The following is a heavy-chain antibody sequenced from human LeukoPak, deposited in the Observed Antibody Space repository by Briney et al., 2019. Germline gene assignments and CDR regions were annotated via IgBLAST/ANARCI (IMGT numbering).Heavy chain of an antibody. V-gene: IGHV1-18*01. CDR1: GYTFTSYG. J-gene: IGHJ6*02. CDR3: ARRATYYYGMDV. CDR2: ISAYNGNT. Sequence: ASVKVSCKASGYTFTSYGISWVRQAPGQGLEWMGWISAYNGNTDYAQKFQGRVTMTRDTSISTAYMELSRLRSDDTAVYYCARRATYYYGMDVWGQGTTVTVSS.